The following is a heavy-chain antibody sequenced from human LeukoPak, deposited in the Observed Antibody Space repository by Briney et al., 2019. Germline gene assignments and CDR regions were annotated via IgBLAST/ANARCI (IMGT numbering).Heavy chain of an antibody. Sequence: PSETLSLTCTVSGGSISSSSYYGGWVRQPPGRGLEWIGSIYYSGSTYYNPSLKSRVTISVDTSKNQFSLKLSSVTAADTAVYYCARRRSGYSYVEYWGQGTLVTVSS. J-gene: IGHJ4*02. CDR1: GGSISSSSYY. CDR2: IYYSGST. CDR3: ARRRSGYSYVEY. V-gene: IGHV4-39*01. D-gene: IGHD5-18*01.